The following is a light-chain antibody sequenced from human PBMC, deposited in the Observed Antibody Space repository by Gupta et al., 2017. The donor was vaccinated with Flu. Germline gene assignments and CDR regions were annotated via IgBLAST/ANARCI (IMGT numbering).Light chain of an antibody. CDR2: IND. CDR3: VAWDGSLSAWV. J-gene: IGLJ3*02. V-gene: IGLV1-44*01. CDR1: NSNIGSNS. Sequence: QSVLTQPPSASGTPGQRVTLSCSGSNSNIGSNSVHWYQQLPGTAPKVLIYINDKRPSGVPDRFSGSRSGTSASLAISGLQSEDEADYYCVAWDGSLSAWVFGGGTKLTVL.